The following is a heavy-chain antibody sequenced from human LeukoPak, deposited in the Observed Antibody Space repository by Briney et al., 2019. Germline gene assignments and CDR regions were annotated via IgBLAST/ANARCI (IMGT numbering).Heavy chain of an antibody. CDR2: ISGSGGST. CDR1: GFTFSIYA. V-gene: IGHV3-23*01. Sequence: GGSLRLSCAASGFTFSIYAMSWVRQAPGKGLEWVSAISGSGGSTYYADSVKGRFTISRDNSKNTLYLQMNSLRAEDTAVYYCAKDRYYYDSSGYYSWFDPWGQGTLVTVSS. D-gene: IGHD3-22*01. J-gene: IGHJ5*02. CDR3: AKDRYYYDSSGYYSWFDP.